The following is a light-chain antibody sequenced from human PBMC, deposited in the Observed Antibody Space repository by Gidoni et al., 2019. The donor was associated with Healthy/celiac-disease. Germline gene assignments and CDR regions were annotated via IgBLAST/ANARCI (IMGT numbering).Light chain of an antibody. V-gene: IGKV3-11*01. CDR1: QSVSSY. CDR3: QQRRNWPIT. J-gene: IGKJ5*01. Sequence: EIVLTQSPATLSLSPGERATRSCRASQSVSSYLAWYQQKHGQAPRLLIYDSSNRATGIPARFSGSGSGTYFTLTISSLDPKDFAVYYCQQRRNWPITFGQGTRVEIK. CDR2: DSS.